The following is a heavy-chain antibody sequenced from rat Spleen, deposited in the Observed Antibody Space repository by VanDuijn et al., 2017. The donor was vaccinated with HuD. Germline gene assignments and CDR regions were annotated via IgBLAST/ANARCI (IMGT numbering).Heavy chain of an antibody. CDR3: ARETGYNSYFDY. Sequence: EVQLVESGGGLVQPGSSLKLSCVASGFTFSNYGMAWVRQAPTKDLEWVASISSGAGNTYFRDSVKGRFPISRDNAKNTLYLQMDILRSEDTATYYCARETGYNSYFDYWGQGVLVTVSS. J-gene: IGHJ2*01. CDR2: ISSGAGNT. V-gene: IGHV5S13*01. CDR1: GFTFSNYG. D-gene: IGHD1-4*01.